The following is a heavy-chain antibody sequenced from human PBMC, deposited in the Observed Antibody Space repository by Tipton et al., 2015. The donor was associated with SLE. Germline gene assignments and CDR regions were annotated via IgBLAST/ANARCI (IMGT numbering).Heavy chain of an antibody. CDR2: ISSSGNTI. CDR3: ARHRASLTTSVSFDY. Sequence: SLRLSCAASGFTFSDYYMSWIRQAPGKGLERVSYISSSGNTIYYADSVKGRFTISRDNAKNSLYLQMNSLRAVGTCVYYCARHRASLTTSVSFDYWGQGTLVTVSS. D-gene: IGHD2/OR15-2a*01. V-gene: IGHV3-11*01. CDR1: GFTFSDYY. J-gene: IGHJ4*02.